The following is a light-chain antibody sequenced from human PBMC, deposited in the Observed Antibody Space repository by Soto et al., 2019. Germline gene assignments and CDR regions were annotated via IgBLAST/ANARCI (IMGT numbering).Light chain of an antibody. CDR2: GNS. J-gene: IGLJ1*01. Sequence: QSVLTQPPSVSGAPGQRVTISCTGSSSNIGAGYDVHWYQQLPGTAPKLLIYGNSNRPSGVPHRFSGSKSGTSASLAITGLHAYDDAYYYCQSYDSSLSVLVFGTGTKVTVL. CDR1: SSNIGAGYD. V-gene: IGLV1-40*01. CDR3: QSYDSSLSVLV.